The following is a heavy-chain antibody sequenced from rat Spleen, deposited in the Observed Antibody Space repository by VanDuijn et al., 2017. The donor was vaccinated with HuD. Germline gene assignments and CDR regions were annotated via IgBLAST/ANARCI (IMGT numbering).Heavy chain of an antibody. CDR3: VRQDTSGYSNWFTY. CDR2: ISPSGGGT. V-gene: IGHV5S13*01. CDR1: GFTFSSFP. D-gene: IGHD4-3*01. J-gene: IGHJ3*01. Sequence: EVQLVESGGGLVQPGRSLKLSCAASGFTFSSFPMAWVRQAPTKGLEWVASISPSGGGTYYRDSVKGRFTVSRDNAKNTLHLQMDSLRSEDTATYYCVRQDTSGYSNWFTYWGQGTLVTVSS.